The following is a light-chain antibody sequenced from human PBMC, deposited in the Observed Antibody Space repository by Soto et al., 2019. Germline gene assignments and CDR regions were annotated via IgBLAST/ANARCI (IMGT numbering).Light chain of an antibody. CDR1: SSDVGGYNY. Sequence: QSALTQPPSASGSPGQSVTISCTGTSSDVGGYNYVSWYQQHPGKAPKLMIYEVSKRPSGVPDRFSGSKSGNTASLTVSGLQAEDEADYYCCSYAGGTIVDVFGTGTKVTVL. V-gene: IGLV2-8*01. CDR3: CSYAGGTIVDV. J-gene: IGLJ1*01. CDR2: EVS.